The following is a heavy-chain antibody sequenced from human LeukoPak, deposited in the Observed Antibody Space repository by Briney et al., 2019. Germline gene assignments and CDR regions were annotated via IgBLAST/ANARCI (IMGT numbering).Heavy chain of an antibody. Sequence: GESLRISCKGSGHSFTSYWIGWVRQMPGKGLEWMGMIYPGDSDTRYSPSFQGQVTISADKSISTAYLQWSSLKASDTAMYYCARGTGVRYCSNGVCYTSDYWGQGTLVTVSS. CDR3: ARGTGVRYCSNGVCYTSDY. D-gene: IGHD2-8*01. V-gene: IGHV5-51*01. CDR1: GHSFTSYW. CDR2: IYPGDSDT. J-gene: IGHJ4*02.